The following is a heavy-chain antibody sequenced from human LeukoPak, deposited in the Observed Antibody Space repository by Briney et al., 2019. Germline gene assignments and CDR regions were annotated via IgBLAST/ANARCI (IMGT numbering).Heavy chain of an antibody. CDR2: IIPIFGTA. Sequence: ASVKVSCKASGGTFSSYAISWVRQAPGQGLEWMGGIIPIFGTANYAQKFQGRVTITADESTSTAYMELSSLRSEDTAVYYCARDGDCSSTSCFPGYFDYWGQGTLVTVSS. CDR3: ARDGDCSSTSCFPGYFDY. V-gene: IGHV1-69*13. CDR1: GGTFSSYA. J-gene: IGHJ4*02. D-gene: IGHD2-2*01.